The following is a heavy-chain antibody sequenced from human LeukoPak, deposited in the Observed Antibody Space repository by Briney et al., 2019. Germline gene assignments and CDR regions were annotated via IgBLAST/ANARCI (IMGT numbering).Heavy chain of an antibody. V-gene: IGHV1-18*01. CDR1: GYTFTSYG. Sequence: ASVKVSCKASGYTFTSYGISWVRQAPGQGLEWMGWISAYNGNTNYARKLQGRVTMTTDTSTSTAYMELRSLRSDDTAVYYCARVQWTPLTYYYYGMDVWGQGTTVTVSS. J-gene: IGHJ6*02. D-gene: IGHD2-8*01. CDR3: ARVQWTPLTYYYYGMDV. CDR2: ISAYNGNT.